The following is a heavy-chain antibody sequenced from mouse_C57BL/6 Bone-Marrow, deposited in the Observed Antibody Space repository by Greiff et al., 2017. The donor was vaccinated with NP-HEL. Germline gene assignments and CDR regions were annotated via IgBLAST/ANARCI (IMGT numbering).Heavy chain of an antibody. CDR2: INPNNGGT. CDR1: GYTFTDYN. Sequence: VQLKESGPELVKPGASVKIPCKASGYTFTDYNMDWVKQSHGKSLEWIGDINPNNGGTIYNQKFKGKATLTVDKSSSTAYMELRSLTSEDTAVYYCARRYYGSVYFDVWGTGTTVTVSS. V-gene: IGHV1-18*01. CDR3: ARRYYGSVYFDV. D-gene: IGHD1-1*01. J-gene: IGHJ1*03.